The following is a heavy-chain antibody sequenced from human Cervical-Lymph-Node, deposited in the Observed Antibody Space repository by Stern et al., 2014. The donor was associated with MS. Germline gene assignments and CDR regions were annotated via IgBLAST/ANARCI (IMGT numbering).Heavy chain of an antibody. V-gene: IGHV4-34*01. CDR2: INDSGNP. D-gene: IGHD4-17*01. CDR3: ARVIWDHGDFAWFDP. J-gene: IGHJ5*02. Sequence: QVQLQQWGAGLLKPSETLSLTCTVHGGSLSGSSWSWIRQPPGKGMEWIGEINDSGNPTYSPSLRSRVTVSVDTSMNQVILKVKSVTAADTAVYYCARVIWDHGDFAWFDPWGQGTLVTVSS. CDR1: GGSLSGSS.